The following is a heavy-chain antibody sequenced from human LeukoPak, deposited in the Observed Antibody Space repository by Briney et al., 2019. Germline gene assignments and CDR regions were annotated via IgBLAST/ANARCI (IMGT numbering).Heavy chain of an antibody. J-gene: IGHJ3*02. D-gene: IGHD2/OR15-2a*01. CDR3: ARQAAGFYESTAFFAFDI. Sequence: PSETLSLTCAVSGGSIGPYFWSWIRQPPGKGLEWIGYIHHSGATNYNPSLKSRVTMSVDTSNNQLSLRLSSVSAADTALYFCARQAAGFYESTAFFAFDIWGLGTLVTVSS. V-gene: IGHV4-59*08. CDR2: IHHSGAT. CDR1: GGSIGPYF.